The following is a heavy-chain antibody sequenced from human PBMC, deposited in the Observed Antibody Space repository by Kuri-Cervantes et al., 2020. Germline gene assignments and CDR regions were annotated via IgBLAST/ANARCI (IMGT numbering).Heavy chain of an antibody. Sequence: LRLSCTVSAGSISSGDYYWRWIRQPPGKGLEWIGYIYYSGSTYYNPSLKSRVTISVDTSKNQFSLKLSTVTAADTAVYYCASITMTWGWFDPWGQGTLVTVSS. D-gene: IGHD3-22*01. J-gene: IGHJ5*02. CDR3: ASITMTWGWFDP. V-gene: IGHV4-30-4*01. CDR1: AGSISSGDYY. CDR2: IYYSGST.